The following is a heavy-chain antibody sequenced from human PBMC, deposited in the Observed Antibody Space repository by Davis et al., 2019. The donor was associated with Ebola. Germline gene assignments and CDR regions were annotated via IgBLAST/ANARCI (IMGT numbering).Heavy chain of an antibody. CDR3: ARDPGDYDILSGGYMDV. Sequence: ASVKVSCKASGYTFTSYYMHWVRQAPGQGLEWMGIINPSGGSTSYAQKFQGRVTMTRDTSTSTVYMELSSLRSEDTAVYYCARDPGDYDILSGGYMDVWGKGTTVTVSS. CDR1: GYTFTSYY. CDR2: INPSGGST. V-gene: IGHV1-46*01. D-gene: IGHD3-9*01. J-gene: IGHJ6*03.